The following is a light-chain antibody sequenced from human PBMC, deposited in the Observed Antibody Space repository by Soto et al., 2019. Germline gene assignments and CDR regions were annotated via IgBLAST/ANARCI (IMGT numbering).Light chain of an antibody. J-gene: IGLJ2*01. Sequence: QSALTQPASVSGSPGQSITISCTGTSSDVGAYNYVSWYQQHPGKAPKLMIYDVSYRPSGVSNRFSGSKSGNTASLTISGLQAEDEADYYCSSYTRSSTVVFGGGTKLTVL. V-gene: IGLV2-14*01. CDR1: SSDVGAYNY. CDR2: DVS. CDR3: SSYTRSSTVV.